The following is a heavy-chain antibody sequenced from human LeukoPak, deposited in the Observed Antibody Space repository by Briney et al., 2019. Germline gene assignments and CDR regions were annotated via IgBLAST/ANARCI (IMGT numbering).Heavy chain of an antibody. CDR2: IYTSGST. CDR1: GGSISSGSYY. J-gene: IGHJ6*03. Sequence: SETLSLTYTVSGGSISSGSYYWSWIRQPAGKGLEWIGRIYTSGSTNYNPSLKSRVTISVDTSKNQLSLKLSAVTAADTAVYYCASVRRGFGESSKYYSYYYMDVWGNGTTVPIS. V-gene: IGHV4-61*02. CDR3: ASVRRGFGESSKYYSYYYMDV. D-gene: IGHD3-10*01.